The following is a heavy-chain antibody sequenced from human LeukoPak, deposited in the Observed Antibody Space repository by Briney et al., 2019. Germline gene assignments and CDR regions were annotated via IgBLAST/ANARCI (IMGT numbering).Heavy chain of an antibody. CDR2: ISYDGSNK. Sequence: GGSLRLSCAASGLTFSSYAMHWVRQAPGKGLEWVAVISYDGSNKYYADSVKGRFTISRDNSKNTLYLQMNSLRAEDTAVYYCARDHYYDSSGYYQPDYWGQGTLVTVSS. CDR1: GLTFSSYA. V-gene: IGHV3-30-3*01. CDR3: ARDHYYDSSGYYQPDY. D-gene: IGHD3-22*01. J-gene: IGHJ4*02.